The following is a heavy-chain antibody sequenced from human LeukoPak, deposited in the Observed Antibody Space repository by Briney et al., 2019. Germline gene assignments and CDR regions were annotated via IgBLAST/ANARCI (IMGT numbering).Heavy chain of an antibody. CDR1: GFTFSSYE. CDR3: AKTARGDILTGYPFDY. Sequence: GGSLRLSCAASGFTFSSYEMNWVRQAPGKGLEWVSAISGSGGSTYYADSVKGRFTISRDNSKNTLYLQMNSLRAEDTAVYYCAKTARGDILTGYPFDYWGQGTLVTVSS. J-gene: IGHJ4*02. V-gene: IGHV3-23*01. D-gene: IGHD3-9*01. CDR2: ISGSGGST.